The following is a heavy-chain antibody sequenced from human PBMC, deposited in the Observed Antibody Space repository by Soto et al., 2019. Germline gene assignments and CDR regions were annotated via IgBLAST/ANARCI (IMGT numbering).Heavy chain of an antibody. Sequence: SETLSLTCTVSGDSVGSSSYYWGWIRQPPGKGLEWIGTIYYSGTTYYNPSLKSRVTISIDTSKNQFSLRLNSVTAADTAVYYCARLYCSGGSCYSPPVYFQHWGQGTLVTVSS. CDR3: ARLYCSGGSCYSPPVYFQH. V-gene: IGHV4-39*01. CDR1: GDSVGSSSYY. D-gene: IGHD2-15*01. CDR2: IYYSGTT. J-gene: IGHJ1*01.